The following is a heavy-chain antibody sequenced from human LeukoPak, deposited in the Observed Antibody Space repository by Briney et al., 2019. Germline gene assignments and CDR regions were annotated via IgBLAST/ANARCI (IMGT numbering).Heavy chain of an antibody. CDR2: IYYSGST. V-gene: IGHV4-39*07. CDR3: ARSGHDSSGYYYFFDY. J-gene: IGHJ4*02. D-gene: IGHD3-22*01. Sequence: SETLSLTCTVSGGSISSTSYYWGWIRQPPGKGLEWIGNIYYSGSTYYNPSLKSRVTISVDKSKNQFSLKLSSVTAADTAVYYCARSGHDSSGYYYFFDYWGQGTLVTVSS. CDR1: GGSISSTSYY.